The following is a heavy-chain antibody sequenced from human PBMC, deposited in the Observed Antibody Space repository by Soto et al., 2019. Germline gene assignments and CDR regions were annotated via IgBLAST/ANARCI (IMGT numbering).Heavy chain of an antibody. V-gene: IGHV1-69*13. D-gene: IGHD5-18*01. CDR3: ARDPVERGYSYGYSWFDP. CDR1: GGTFSSYS. J-gene: IGHJ5*02. Sequence: SVKVSCKASGGTFSSYSISWVRQAPGQGLEWMGGIIPIFGTANYAQKFQGRVTITADESTSTAYMELSSLRSEDTAVYYCARDPVERGYSYGYSWFDPWGQ. CDR2: IIPIFGTA.